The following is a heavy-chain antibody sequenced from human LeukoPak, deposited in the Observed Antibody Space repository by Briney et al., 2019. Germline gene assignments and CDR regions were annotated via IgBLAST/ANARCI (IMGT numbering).Heavy chain of an antibody. J-gene: IGHJ4*02. CDR2: ISYDATNK. V-gene: IGHV3-30*18. Sequence: GGSLRLSCAASGFTFSSSDMHWVRQAPGKGLEWVAVISYDATNKYYADSVKGRFTLSRDNSKNTLYLQTNTLRDEDTAVYYCAKASSNYFYYFEYWGQGTQVTVSS. CDR1: GFTFSSSD. CDR3: AKASSNYFYYFEY. D-gene: IGHD2/OR15-2a*01.